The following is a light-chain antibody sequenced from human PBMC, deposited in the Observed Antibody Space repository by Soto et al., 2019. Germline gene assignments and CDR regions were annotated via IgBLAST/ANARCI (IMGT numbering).Light chain of an antibody. CDR3: QQYDVYPLT. J-gene: IGKJ4*01. Sequence: DIQMTQSPSSLSASVGDSVTITCRASQGIRNNLAWLQQKPGKAPKSLIYGVSTLQSGVPSKLSGSGSGTVFTLTISSLRPEDFATYYCQQYDVYPLTFGGGTKVDIK. V-gene: IGKV1-16*02. CDR2: GVS. CDR1: QGIRNN.